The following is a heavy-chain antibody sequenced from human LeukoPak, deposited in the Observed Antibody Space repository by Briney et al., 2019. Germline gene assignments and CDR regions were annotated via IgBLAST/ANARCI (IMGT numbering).Heavy chain of an antibody. CDR2: IIPILGIA. CDR3: ARGVAVAGPPSWYYGMDV. Sequence: GSSVKVSCKASGGTFSSYTISWVRQAPGQGLEWMGRIIPILGIANYAQKFQGRVTITADKSTSTAYMELSSLRSEDTAVYYCARGVAVAGPPSWYYGMDVWGQGTTVTVSS. CDR1: GGTFSSYT. V-gene: IGHV1-69*02. J-gene: IGHJ6*02. D-gene: IGHD6-19*01.